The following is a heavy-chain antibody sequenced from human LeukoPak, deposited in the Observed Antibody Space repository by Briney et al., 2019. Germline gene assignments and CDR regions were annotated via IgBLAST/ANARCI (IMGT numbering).Heavy chain of an antibody. CDR2: INPNSGGT. CDR1: GYTFTGYY. D-gene: IGHD3-3*01. V-gene: IGHV1-2*02. J-gene: IGHJ4*02. CDR3: ARGEDSWSGTNFDH. Sequence: ASVKVSCKASGYTFTGYYMHWVRQAPGQGLEWMGWINPNSGGTNYAQKFQARVTMTRDTSISTAYMELSRLRSDDTAVYYCARGEDSWSGTNFDHWGQGTLVTVSS.